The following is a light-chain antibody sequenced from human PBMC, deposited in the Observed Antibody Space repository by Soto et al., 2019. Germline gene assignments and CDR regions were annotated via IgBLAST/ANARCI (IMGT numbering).Light chain of an antibody. Sequence: QSVRTQPPSVSGAPGQRVTISCTGCSSNIGPGYDVHWYQHLPGTAPKLLIYSNTNRPSGVPDRFSGSRSGTSASLAITGLQAEDEADYYCQSYDSSLSGSVFGTGTKVTVL. J-gene: IGLJ1*01. CDR3: QSYDSSLSGSV. CDR2: SNT. V-gene: IGLV1-40*01. CDR1: SSNIGPGYD.